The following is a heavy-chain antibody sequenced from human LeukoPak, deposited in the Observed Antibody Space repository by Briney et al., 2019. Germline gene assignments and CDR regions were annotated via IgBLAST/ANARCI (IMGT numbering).Heavy chain of an antibody. CDR1: GYTFTGYY. CDR3: ARGPLPYYYDSSGYTPYYFDY. D-gene: IGHD3-22*01. V-gene: IGHV1-69*05. CDR2: IIPIFGTA. J-gene: IGHJ4*02. Sequence: GASVKVSCKASGYTFTGYYMHWVRQAPGQGLEWMGGIIPIFGTANYAQKFQGRVTTTTDESTSTAYMELSSLRSEDTAVYYCARGPLPYYYDSSGYTPYYFDYWGQGTLVTVSS.